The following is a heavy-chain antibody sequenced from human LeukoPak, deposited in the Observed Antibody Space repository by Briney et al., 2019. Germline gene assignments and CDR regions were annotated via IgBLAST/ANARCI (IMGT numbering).Heavy chain of an antibody. V-gene: IGHV4-59*01. CDR3: ARAGDAVSD. D-gene: IGHD2-21*02. CDR2: IYYSGST. J-gene: IGHJ4*02. CDR1: AGSISSYY. Sequence: PSETLSLTCTVSAGSISSYYWSGIRQPGGEGIDWIEYIYYSGSTNPISSLKSRATISVDTSKNQLSLKLSSVTAADTAVYYCARAGDAVSDWGQGTLVTVSS.